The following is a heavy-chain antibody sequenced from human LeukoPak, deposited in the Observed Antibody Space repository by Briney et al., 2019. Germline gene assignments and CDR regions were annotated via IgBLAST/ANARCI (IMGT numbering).Heavy chain of an antibody. Sequence: PGGSLRLSCAASGFTFSSYGMSWVRQAPGKGLEWVSVMSGSGGSTYYADSVKGRFTVSRDDAKNTLYLQLNSLGAEDTAVYYCARGLRWTNYGFDIWGQGTMVTVSS. J-gene: IGHJ3*02. CDR2: MSGSGGST. D-gene: IGHD2-21*01. V-gene: IGHV3-23*01. CDR3: ARGLRWTNYGFDI. CDR1: GFTFSSYG.